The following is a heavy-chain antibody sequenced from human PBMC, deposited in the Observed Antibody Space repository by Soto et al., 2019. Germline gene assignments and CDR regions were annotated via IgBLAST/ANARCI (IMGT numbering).Heavy chain of an antibody. D-gene: IGHD6-13*01. CDR3: AHSGIAASPYVMAV. Sequence: ANRTESCTQSVYFSGVSVSTRKKWVCWNRQPPGKALEWLALIYWNDDKRYSPSLKSRLTITKDTSKNQVVLTMTNMDPVDTATYFCAHSGIAASPYVMAVLGQGTTVPGFS. CDR2: IYWNDDK. CDR1: GVSVSTRKKW. J-gene: IGHJ6*02. V-gene: IGHV2-5*01.